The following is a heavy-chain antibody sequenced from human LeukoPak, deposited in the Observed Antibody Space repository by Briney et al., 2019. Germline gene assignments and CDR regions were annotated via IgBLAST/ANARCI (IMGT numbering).Heavy chain of an antibody. CDR3: ARGPPYGVRTDYFEY. CDR2: IKQDGTET. CDR1: GFTCSDYW. D-gene: IGHD4/OR15-4a*01. Sequence: GGSLRLACVASGFTCSDYWMSWVRKDPGKGLEWVASIKQDGTETYNVDPVKGRFTISRDNAKNSVYLQMNSLRAEDTAVYYCARGPPYGVRTDYFEYWGPGTLVTVSS. V-gene: IGHV3-7*01. J-gene: IGHJ4*02.